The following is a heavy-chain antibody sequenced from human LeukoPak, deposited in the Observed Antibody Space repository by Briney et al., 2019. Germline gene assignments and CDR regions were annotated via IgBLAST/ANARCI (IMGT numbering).Heavy chain of an antibody. CDR1: GFTFSGYF. CDR3: ARMTNRAFDI. CDR2: ISSSGYDK. V-gene: IGHV3-11*01. J-gene: IGHJ3*02. Sequence: GGSLRLSCAVSGFTFSGYFMSWIRQAPGKGLEWVSDISSSGYDKYYADSVKGRFTVSRDNAKNSLSLQVNSLRGEDTAVYYCARMTNRAFDIWGQGTMVTVSS. D-gene: IGHD4-11*01.